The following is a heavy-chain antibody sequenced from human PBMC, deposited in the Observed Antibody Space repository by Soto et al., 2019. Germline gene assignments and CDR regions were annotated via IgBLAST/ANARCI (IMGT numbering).Heavy chain of an antibody. Sequence: EVQLAESGGGMVHPGGSLRLSCVASGFTFSSYDMHWVRQAPGKGLEYVSSIRSNGGTTYYGNSVKGRFTISRDNSKSTLYLQMGSLRAEDMAVYYCVRRVSGNYDYWGQGTLVTVSS. J-gene: IGHJ4*02. CDR1: GFTFSSYD. CDR3: VRRVSGNYDY. V-gene: IGHV3-64*01. CDR2: IRSNGGTT. D-gene: IGHD1-7*01.